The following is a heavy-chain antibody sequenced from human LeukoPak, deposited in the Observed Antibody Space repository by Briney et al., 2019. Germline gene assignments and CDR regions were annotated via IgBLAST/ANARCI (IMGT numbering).Heavy chain of an antibody. D-gene: IGHD5-24*01. CDR2: INPNTGDT. CDR3: AKTPVGMVTLDY. Sequence: ASVKVSCKASGYTFTGYYIHWVRQAPGQGLEWMGWINPNTGDTKYAQKFQGRVTITADTSTTTAYMELSSLRSEDTAVYYCAKTPVGMVTLDYWGQGTLVTVSS. V-gene: IGHV1-2*02. CDR1: GYTFTGYY. J-gene: IGHJ4*02.